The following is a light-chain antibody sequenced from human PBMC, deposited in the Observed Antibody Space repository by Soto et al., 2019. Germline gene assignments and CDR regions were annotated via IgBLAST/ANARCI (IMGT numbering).Light chain of an antibody. CDR2: EGS. Sequence: QSALTQPASVSGSPGQSITISCTGTSSDVGSYNLVSWYQQHPGKAPKLMIYEGSKRPSVVSNRFSGDKSGNTASLTISGLQAEDEADYYCCSYAGSSTVVLGGGTKLTVL. CDR1: SSDVGSYNL. CDR3: CSYAGSSTVV. V-gene: IGLV2-23*01. J-gene: IGLJ2*01.